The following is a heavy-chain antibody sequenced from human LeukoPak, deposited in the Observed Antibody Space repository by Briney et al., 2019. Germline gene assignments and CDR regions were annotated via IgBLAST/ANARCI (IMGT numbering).Heavy chain of an antibody. CDR3: ARDVGARLSGY. J-gene: IGHJ4*02. CDR1: GGSFSGYY. Sequence: PPETLSLTCAVYGGSFSGYYWSWIRQPPGKGLEWIGEMYHSGNTNYNPSLKSRVSISVDKSKNQFSLKLNSVTAADTAIYYCARDVGARLSGYWGQGILVTVSS. D-gene: IGHD6-6*01. V-gene: IGHV4-34*01. CDR2: MYHSGNT.